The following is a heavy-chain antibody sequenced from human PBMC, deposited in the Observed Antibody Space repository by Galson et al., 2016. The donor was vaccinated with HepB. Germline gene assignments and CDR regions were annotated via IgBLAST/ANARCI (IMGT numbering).Heavy chain of an antibody. D-gene: IGHD6-6*01. CDR2: ISGTGTIT. Sequence: SLRLSCAASGFTFSSYAMTWVRQAPGKGLELVSAISGTGTITYYADSVRGRFAISRDNSKNPLSLQMDSLRGEDSGIYYCAKPSYSSSSRYFDTWGQATLVTVSS. V-gene: IGHV3-23*01. CDR3: AKPSYSSSSRYFDT. CDR1: GFTFSSYA. J-gene: IGHJ5*02.